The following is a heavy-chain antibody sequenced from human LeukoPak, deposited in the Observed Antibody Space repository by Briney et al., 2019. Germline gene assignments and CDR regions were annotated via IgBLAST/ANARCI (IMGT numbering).Heavy chain of an antibody. CDR2: IHSSGST. CDR1: GGSISSSSYY. J-gene: IGHJ5*02. D-gene: IGHD2-2*02. Sequence: SETLSLTCTVSGGSISSSSYYWGWIRQPPGKGLEWIGSIHSSGSTYYNLSLKSRVTISVDTSKNHFSLKMNSVTAADTAVYYCARVGVVVPAAINWFDPWGQGTLVTVSS. V-gene: IGHV4-39*02. CDR3: ARVGVVVPAAINWFDP.